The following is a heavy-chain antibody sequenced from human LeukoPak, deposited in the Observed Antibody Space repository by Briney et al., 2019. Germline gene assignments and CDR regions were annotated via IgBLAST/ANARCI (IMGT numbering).Heavy chain of an antibody. CDR3: TRPSYDSSVSGVVY. CDR2: IRSKANSYAT. J-gene: IGHJ4*02. Sequence: GGSLRLSCATSGFTFRGSAIHWVRQASGKGLEWVGRIRSKANSYATTDVASVRGRFSISRDDSKNTACLQMNSLKTEDTAVYYCTRPSYDSSVSGVVYWGQGTLVTVSS. V-gene: IGHV3-73*01. D-gene: IGHD3-22*01. CDR1: GFTFRGSA.